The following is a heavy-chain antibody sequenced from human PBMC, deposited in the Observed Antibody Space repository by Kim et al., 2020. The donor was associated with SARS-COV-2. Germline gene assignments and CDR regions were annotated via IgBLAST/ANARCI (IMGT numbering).Heavy chain of an antibody. CDR2: GTT. J-gene: IGHJ4*02. CDR3: VMAVGPVDY. D-gene: IGHD3-16*01. V-gene: IGHV3-66*01. Sequence: GTTYYADSVKGRFTISRDNSKNTLFLQMNYLRAEDTAVFYCVMAVGPVDYWGQGTLVTVSS.